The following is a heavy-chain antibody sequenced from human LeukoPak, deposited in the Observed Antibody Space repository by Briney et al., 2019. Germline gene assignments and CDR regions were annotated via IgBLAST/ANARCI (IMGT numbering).Heavy chain of an antibody. Sequence: GGSLRLSCAASGFTVSSNYISWVRQAPGKGLEWVSVIYNGGSTYYANSVKGRFTISRDNSKNTLYLQMNSLRAEDTAVYYCARNEEVDAIWGPPDYWGQGTLVTVSS. CDR3: ARNEEVDAIWGPPDY. J-gene: IGHJ4*02. CDR1: GFTVSSNY. CDR2: IYNGGST. D-gene: IGHD5-24*01. V-gene: IGHV3-53*01.